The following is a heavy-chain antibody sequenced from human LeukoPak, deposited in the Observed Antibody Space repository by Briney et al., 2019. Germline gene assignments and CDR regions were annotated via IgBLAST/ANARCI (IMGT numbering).Heavy chain of an antibody. CDR3: ARPYYYDSGGYAFGI. CDR2: IYYSGST. D-gene: IGHD3-22*01. V-gene: IGHV4-39*01. CDR1: GGSISSSSYY. Sequence: SETLSLTCTVSGGSISSSSYYWGWIRQPPGKGLEWIGSIYYSGSTYYNPSLKSRVTISVDTSKNQFSLKLSSVTAADTAVYYCARPYYYDSGGYAFGIWGQGTMVTVSS. J-gene: IGHJ3*02.